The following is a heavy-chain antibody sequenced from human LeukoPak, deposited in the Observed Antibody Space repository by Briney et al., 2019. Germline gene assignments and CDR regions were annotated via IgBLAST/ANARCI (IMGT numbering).Heavy chain of an antibody. Sequence: GESLKISCKGSGYSFTSYWIGWVRQMPGKGLEWMGIIYPGDSDTRYSPSFQGQVTISADKSISTAYLQWSSLKASDAAMYYCARQPKDDFWSNYFDYWGQGTLVTVSS. CDR1: GYSFTSYW. CDR3: ARQPKDDFWSNYFDY. V-gene: IGHV5-51*01. D-gene: IGHD3-3*01. J-gene: IGHJ4*02. CDR2: IYPGDSDT.